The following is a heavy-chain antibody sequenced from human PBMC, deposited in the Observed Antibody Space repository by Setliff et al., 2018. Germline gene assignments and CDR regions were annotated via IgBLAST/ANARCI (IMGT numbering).Heavy chain of an antibody. Sequence: GGSLRLSCAASGFTFSSYTINWVRQAPGKGLEWVSSISGSSEFIYYADSVKGRFTISRDNAKNTLSLQMNTLKAEDTAVYSCARARGYSYGPFDYWGQGTLVTVSS. CDR3: ARARGYSYGPFDY. D-gene: IGHD5-18*01. J-gene: IGHJ4*02. V-gene: IGHV3-21*01. CDR1: GFTFSSYT. CDR2: ISGSSEFI.